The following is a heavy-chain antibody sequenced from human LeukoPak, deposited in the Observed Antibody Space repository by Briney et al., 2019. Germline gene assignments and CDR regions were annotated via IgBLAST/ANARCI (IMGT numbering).Heavy chain of an antibody. D-gene: IGHD6-6*01. J-gene: IGHJ4*02. CDR3: ARDKGYSPRGIAARRPNFYYFDY. CDR2: IIPIFGTA. CDR1: GYTFTSYG. V-gene: IGHV1-69*05. Sequence: ASVKVSCKASGYTFTSYGISWVRQAPGQGLEWMGGIIPIFGTANYAQKFQGRVTITTDESTSTAYMELSSLRSEDTAVYYCARDKGYSPRGIAARRPNFYYFDYWGQGTLVTVSS.